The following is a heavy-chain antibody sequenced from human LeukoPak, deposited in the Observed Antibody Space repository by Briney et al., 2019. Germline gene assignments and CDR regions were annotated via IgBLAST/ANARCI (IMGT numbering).Heavy chain of an antibody. Sequence: KPSETLSLTCAVYGGSFSGYYWSWIRQPPGKGLEWIGEINHSGSTNYNPSLKSRVTISVDTSKNQFSLKLSSVTAADAAVYYCARWAYGDPDYYYYYGMDVWGQGTTVTVSS. CDR3: ARWAYGDPDYYYYYGMDV. CDR2: INHSGST. D-gene: IGHD4-17*01. V-gene: IGHV4-34*01. J-gene: IGHJ6*02. CDR1: GGSFSGYY.